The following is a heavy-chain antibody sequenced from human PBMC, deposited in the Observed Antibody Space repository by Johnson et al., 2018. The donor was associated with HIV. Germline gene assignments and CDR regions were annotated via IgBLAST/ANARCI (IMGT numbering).Heavy chain of an antibody. V-gene: IGHV3-30*14. CDR1: GFTFKTYS. CDR2: ISYDGNNK. D-gene: IGHD2-8*01. CDR3: TREGGNGQAFDI. Sequence: QVQLVESGGGVVQPGRSLRLSCAASGFTFKTYSIHWVRQAPGKGLEWVAVISYDGNNKYYADSVKGRFTISRDNSKNTLYLQMGRLRSEDTALYFCTREGGNGQAFDIWGQGTLVTVSS. J-gene: IGHJ3*02.